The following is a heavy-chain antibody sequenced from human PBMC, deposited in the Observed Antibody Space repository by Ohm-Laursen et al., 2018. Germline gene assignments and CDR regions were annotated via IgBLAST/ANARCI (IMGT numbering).Heavy chain of an antibody. CDR3: ARGFTIARTGADY. CDR1: GFTFSSYE. D-gene: IGHD1-26*01. CDR2: ISSSGSTI. Sequence: SLRLSCAASGFTFSSYEMNWVRQAPGKGLEWVSYISSSGSTIYYADSVKGRFTISRDNSKNTLYLQMGSLTTEDMAIYYCARGFTIARTGADYWGQGTLVTVSS. V-gene: IGHV3-48*03. J-gene: IGHJ4*02.